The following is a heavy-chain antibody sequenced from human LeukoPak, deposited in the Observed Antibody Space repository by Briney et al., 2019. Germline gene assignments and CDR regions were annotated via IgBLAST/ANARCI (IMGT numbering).Heavy chain of an antibody. CDR3: ARDLNPQSIGMRAFDI. J-gene: IGHJ3*02. V-gene: IGHV1-46*01. Sequence: APVKVSCKASGYTFTNFYLHWVRQAPGQGLEWMGIINPTTGTTTYAQKLQGRVTITRDMSTSSVYMELSSMRAEDTAVYFCARDLNPQSIGMRAFDIWGQGTMVTASS. CDR1: GYTFTNFY. D-gene: IGHD1-14*01. CDR2: INPTTGTT.